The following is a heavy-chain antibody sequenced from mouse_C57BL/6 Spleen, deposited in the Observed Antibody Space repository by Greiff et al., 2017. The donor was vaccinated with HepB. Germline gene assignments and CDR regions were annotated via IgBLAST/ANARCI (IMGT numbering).Heavy chain of an antibody. Sequence: VKLVESGAELVKPGASVKISCKASGYAFSSYWMNWVKQRPGKGLEWIGQIYPGDGDTNSNGKFKGKAKLTADKSSSTAYMPLSSLTSADSAVYFGARRGGYYGNFDYWGQGTTLTVSS. D-gene: IGHD2-1*01. J-gene: IGHJ2*01. CDR1: GYAFSSYW. CDR3: ARRGGYYGNFDY. CDR2: IYPGDGDT. V-gene: IGHV1-80*01.